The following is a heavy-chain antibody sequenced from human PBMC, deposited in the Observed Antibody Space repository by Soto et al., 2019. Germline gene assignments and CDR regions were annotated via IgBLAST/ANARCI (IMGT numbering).Heavy chain of an antibody. CDR1: GYTLTELS. J-gene: IGHJ5*02. V-gene: IGHV1-24*01. CDR2: FDPEDGEA. Sequence: ASVKVSCKVSGYTLTELSMHWVRQAPGKGLEWMGGFDPEDGEAIYAQKFQGRVTMTEDTSTDTAYMELSSLRSDDTAVYYCATVLPLSTWFNPWGQGTLVTVSS. D-gene: IGHD2-2*01. CDR3: ATVLPLSTWFNP.